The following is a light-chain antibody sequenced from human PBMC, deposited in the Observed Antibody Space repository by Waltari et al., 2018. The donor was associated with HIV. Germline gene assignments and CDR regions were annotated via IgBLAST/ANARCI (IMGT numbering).Light chain of an antibody. CDR3: ASWDDSLNGYV. Sequence: QSVLTQPPSASGTPGQRVTISCSGSNSNIGSNIINWYQQLPGPAPKLLIYINRQRPSGVPDRFSGSKSGTSASLAISGLQSEDEADYYCASWDDSLNGYVFGTGTKVTVL. J-gene: IGLJ1*01. V-gene: IGLV1-44*01. CDR1: NSNIGSNI. CDR2: INR.